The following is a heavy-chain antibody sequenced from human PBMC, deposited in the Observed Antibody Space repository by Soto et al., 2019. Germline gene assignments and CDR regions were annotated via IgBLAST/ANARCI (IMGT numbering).Heavy chain of an antibody. J-gene: IGHJ4*02. Sequence: QVQLVESGGGLVKPGGSLRLSCEASGFTISDYYMSWIRQAPGKGLEWVSRINGNADNSDYADSVKGRFTISRDNAMNRLYLQMDSLRADDTGVYYCVRDFRGAVAGSEFDHWGQGTLVTVSS. CDR2: INGNADNS. D-gene: IGHD6-19*01. CDR1: GFTISDYY. V-gene: IGHV3-11*06. CDR3: VRDFRGAVAGSEFDH.